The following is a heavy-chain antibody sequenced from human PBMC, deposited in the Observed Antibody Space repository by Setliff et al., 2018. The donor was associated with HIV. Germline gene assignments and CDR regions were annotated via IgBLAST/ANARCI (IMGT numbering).Heavy chain of an antibody. CDR2: IIPILGIA. V-gene: IGHV1-69*10. CDR3: ARDHCSSSGCYEYSYYGMDV. D-gene: IGHD2-2*01. CDR1: GGTFSSYA. J-gene: IGHJ6*02. Sequence: SVKVSCKASGGTFSSYAISWVRQAPGQGLEWMGGIIPILGIANYAQKFQGRVTITADKSTSTAYMELSSLRSEDTAVYYCARDHCSSSGCYEYSYYGMDVWGQGTTVTVSS.